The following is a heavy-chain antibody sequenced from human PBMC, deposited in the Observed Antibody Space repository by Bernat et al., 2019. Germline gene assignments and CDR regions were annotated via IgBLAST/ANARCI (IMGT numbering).Heavy chain of an antibody. V-gene: IGHV4-4*02. CDR2: IYHSGNT. CDR1: GGSISSSNW. Sequence: QVQLQESGPGLVKPSGTLSLTCAVSGGSISSSNWWSWVRQPPGKGLEWIGEIYHSGNTNYNPSLKSRVTISVDKSKNQFSLKLSSVTAADTAVYYCARIPQYSSGSSRDAFDIWGQGTMVTVSS. CDR3: ARIPQYSSGSSRDAFDI. J-gene: IGHJ3*02. D-gene: IGHD6-25*01.